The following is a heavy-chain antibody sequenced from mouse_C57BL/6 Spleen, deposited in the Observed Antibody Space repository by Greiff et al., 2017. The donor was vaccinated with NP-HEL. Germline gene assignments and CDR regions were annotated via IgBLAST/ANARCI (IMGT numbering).Heavy chain of an antibody. CDR3: ARYYGSSPLDY. J-gene: IGHJ2*01. V-gene: IGHV7-3*01. CDR1: GFTFTDYY. Sequence: EVMLVESGGGLVQPGGSLSLSCAASGFTFTDYYMSWVRQPPGKALEWLGFIRNKANGYTTEYSASVKGRFTISRDNSQSILYLQMNALRAEDSATYYCARYYGSSPLDYWGQGTTLTVSS. D-gene: IGHD1-1*01. CDR2: IRNKANGYTT.